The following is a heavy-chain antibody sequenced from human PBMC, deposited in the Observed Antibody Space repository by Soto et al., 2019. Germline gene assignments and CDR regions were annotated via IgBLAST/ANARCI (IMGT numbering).Heavy chain of an antibody. J-gene: IGHJ5*02. CDR1: GFTFSSYW. V-gene: IGHV3-23*01. Sequence: GGSLRLSCAASGFTFSSYWMHWVRQVPGKGLEWVSAISGSGGSTYYADSVKGRFTISRDNSKNTLYLQMNSLRAEDTAVYYCAKELLLWFGELSPFDPWGQGTLVTVSS. CDR2: ISGSGGST. CDR3: AKELLLWFGELSPFDP. D-gene: IGHD3-10*01.